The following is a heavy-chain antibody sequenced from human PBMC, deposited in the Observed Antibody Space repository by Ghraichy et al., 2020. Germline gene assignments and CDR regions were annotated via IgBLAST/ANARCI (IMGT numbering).Heavy chain of an antibody. CDR2: ISWDGGST. J-gene: IGHJ4*02. CDR3: AKDRGGYGDN. Sequence: GGSLRLSCAASGFTFDDYTMHWVRQAPGKGLEWVSLISWDGGSTYYADSVKGRFTISRDNSKNSLYLQMNSLRTEDTALYYCAKDRGGYGDNWGQGTLVTVSS. V-gene: IGHV3-43*01. D-gene: IGHD4-17*01. CDR1: GFTFDDYT.